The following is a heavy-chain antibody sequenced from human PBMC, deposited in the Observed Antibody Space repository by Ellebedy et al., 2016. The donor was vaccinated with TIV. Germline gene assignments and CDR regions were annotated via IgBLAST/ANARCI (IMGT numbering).Heavy chain of an antibody. J-gene: IGHJ5*02. D-gene: IGHD3-16*01. CDR2: IYYSGST. V-gene: IGHV4-61*01. CDR1: GYSISSGYY. Sequence: SETLSLTXTVSGYSISSGYYWSWIRQPPGKGLEWIGYIYYSGSTNYNPSLKSRVTISVDTSKNQFSLKLSSVTAADTAVYYCARDDYDYVWGSFANWFDPWGQGTLVTVSS. CDR3: ARDDYDYVWGSFANWFDP.